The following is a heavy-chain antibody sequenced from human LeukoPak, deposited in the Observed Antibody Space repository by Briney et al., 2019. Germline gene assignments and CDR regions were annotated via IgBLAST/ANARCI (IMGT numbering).Heavy chain of an antibody. J-gene: IGHJ4*02. Sequence: ASVKVSCKASGYTFTGYYMHWVRQAPGQGLEWMGWINPNSGGTNYAQKFQGRVTMTRDTSISTAYMELSRLRSDDTAVYYCAREPGDYYDSSGYPRGDYWGQGTLVTVSS. V-gene: IGHV1-2*02. D-gene: IGHD3-22*01. CDR3: AREPGDYYDSSGYPRGDY. CDR2: INPNSGGT. CDR1: GYTFTGYY.